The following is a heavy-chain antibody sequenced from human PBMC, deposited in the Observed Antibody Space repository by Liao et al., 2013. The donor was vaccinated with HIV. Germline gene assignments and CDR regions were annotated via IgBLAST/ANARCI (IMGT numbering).Heavy chain of an antibody. CDR1: GGSISSYY. V-gene: IGHV4-59*08. D-gene: IGHD2-8*02. Sequence: QVQLQQWGAGLLKPSETLSLTCAVYGGSISSYYWSWIRQPPGKGLEWIGYIYYSGSTNYNPSLKSRVTISIDSSKSQFSLKLNSVTAADTAVYYCAKNTGAWHIFDYWGQGILVTVSS. CDR2: IYYSGST. CDR3: AKNTGAWHIFDY. J-gene: IGHJ4*02.